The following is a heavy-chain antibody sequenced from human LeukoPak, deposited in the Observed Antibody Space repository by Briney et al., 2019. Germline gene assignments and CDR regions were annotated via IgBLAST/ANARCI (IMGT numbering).Heavy chain of an antibody. CDR3: ARDMTALDY. Sequence: GGSLRLSCVASGFTFGDRYMTWIRQAPGKGLEWVARISDDSTYTNYADSVKGRFSISRDNAKKSLYLQMDSLRAEDTAVYYCARDMTALDYWGPGTLVTVSS. J-gene: IGHJ4*02. D-gene: IGHD2-21*02. CDR1: GFTFGDRY. CDR2: ISDDSTYT. V-gene: IGHV3-11*06.